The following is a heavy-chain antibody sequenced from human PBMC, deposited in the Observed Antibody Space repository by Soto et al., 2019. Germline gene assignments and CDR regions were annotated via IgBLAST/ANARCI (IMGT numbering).Heavy chain of an antibody. CDR1: GGFFSGYY. V-gene: IGHV4-34*01. Sequence: QVQLQQWGAGLLKPSETLSLTCAVYGGFFSGYYWSWIRQPPGKGLEWIGEINHSGSTNYNPSLKSRVTISVDTSKNQFSLKLSSVTAADTAVYYCARGVPGYGWWWGQGTLVTVSS. CDR3: ARGVPGYGWW. J-gene: IGHJ4*02. D-gene: IGHD2-8*02. CDR2: INHSGST.